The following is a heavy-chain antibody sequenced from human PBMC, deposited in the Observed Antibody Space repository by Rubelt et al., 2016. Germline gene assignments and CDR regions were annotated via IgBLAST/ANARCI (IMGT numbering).Heavy chain of an antibody. J-gene: IGHJ4*02. V-gene: IGHV1-18*01. CDR2: ISAYNGNT. CDR1: GYTFTSYG. CDR3: ARDLPPFRRYNWNFPLDY. Sequence: QVQLVQSGAEVKKPGASVKVSCKASGYTFTSYGISWVRQAPGQGLEWMGWISAYNGNTNYAQKLQGRVPMTPDTSTSTAYMGLRRLRSDDTAVYYCARDLPPFRRYNWNFPLDYWGQGTLVTVSS. D-gene: IGHD1-7*01.